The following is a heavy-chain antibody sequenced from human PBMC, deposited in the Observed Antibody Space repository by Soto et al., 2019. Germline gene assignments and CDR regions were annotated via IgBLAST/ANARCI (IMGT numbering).Heavy chain of an antibody. CDR1: VYTFTRYG. Sequence: QGHLVQSEAEVKKSGASVKVSCKASVYTFTRYGISWVRQAPGQGLEWMGWISGYNGDTNYAQKFQGRVCMTIDTSTTTAYMELRSLTSDDTAVYYCAKNGQPPYYYYGLDVWGQGTKVTVS. J-gene: IGHJ6*02. CDR2: ISGYNGDT. D-gene: IGHD2-8*01. CDR3: AKNGQPPYYYYGLDV. V-gene: IGHV1-18*01.